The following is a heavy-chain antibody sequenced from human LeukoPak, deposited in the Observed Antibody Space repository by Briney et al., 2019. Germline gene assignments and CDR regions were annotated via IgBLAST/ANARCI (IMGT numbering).Heavy chain of an antibody. D-gene: IGHD1-26*01. J-gene: IGHJ5*02. CDR3: ARDQAYSGSYYGWFDP. V-gene: IGHV1-18*01. CDR2: ISAYNGNT. Sequence: ASVKVSCKASGYTFTSYGISWVRRAPGQGLEWMGWISAYNGNTNYAQKLQGRVTMTTDTSTSTAYMELRSLRSDDTAVYYCARDQAYSGSYYGWFDPWGQGTLVTVSS. CDR1: GYTFTSYG.